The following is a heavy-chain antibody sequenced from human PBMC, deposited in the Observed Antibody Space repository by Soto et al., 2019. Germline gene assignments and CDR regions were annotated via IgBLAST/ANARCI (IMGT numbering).Heavy chain of an antibody. CDR1: GFTFSSYG. D-gene: IGHD3-3*01. CDR3: AKDSQTYNDFWSGLGGMDV. J-gene: IGHJ6*02. Sequence: QVQLVESGGGVVQPGRSLRLSCAASGFTFSSYGMHWVRQAPGKGLEWVAVLSYDGSNKYYADSVKGRFTISRDNSKNTMYLQMTSLRAEDTAVYYCAKDSQTYNDFWSGLGGMDVWGQGTTVTASS. CDR2: LSYDGSNK. V-gene: IGHV3-30*18.